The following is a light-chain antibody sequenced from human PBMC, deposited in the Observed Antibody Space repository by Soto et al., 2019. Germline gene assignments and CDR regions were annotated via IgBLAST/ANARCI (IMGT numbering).Light chain of an antibody. CDR1: HSLAHSDGNTY. CDR2: RVS. Sequence: DVVMTQSPLSLPVTLGQPASISCRSSHSLAHSDGNTYLSWFQQRPGQSPRRLVSRVSNRDSGVPDRFSGSGSGTDFTLRISRVEAEDVGVYYCMQGTDWPWTFGQGTNVXLK. J-gene: IGKJ1*01. CDR3: MQGTDWPWT. V-gene: IGKV2-30*02.